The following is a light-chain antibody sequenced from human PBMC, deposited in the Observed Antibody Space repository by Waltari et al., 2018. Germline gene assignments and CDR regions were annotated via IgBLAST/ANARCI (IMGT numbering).Light chain of an antibody. V-gene: IGLV3-1*01. CDR1: KLGYKY. CDR2: QDR. J-gene: IGLJ1*01. Sequence: SYELTQPPSLSVSPGQTASITCSGDKLGYKYIIWYQKKPGLPPVLVIYQDRKRPSGIPERFSGSNSGSAATLTISGTQAMDEADYFCQAWDSSTFYVFGTGTKVSVL. CDR3: QAWDSSTFYV.